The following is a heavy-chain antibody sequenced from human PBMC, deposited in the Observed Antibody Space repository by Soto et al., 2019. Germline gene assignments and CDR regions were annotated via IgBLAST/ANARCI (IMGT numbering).Heavy chain of an antibody. CDR2: ISYDGSNK. V-gene: IGHV3-30*18. CDR3: AKGRLLWFGEFLGPYFDY. D-gene: IGHD3-10*01. CDR1: GFTFSSYG. J-gene: IGHJ4*02. Sequence: GGSLRLSCAASGFTFSSYGMHWVHQAPGKGLEWVAVISYDGSNKYYADSVKGRFTISRDNSKNTLYLQMNSLRAEDTAVYYCAKGRLLWFGEFLGPYFDYWGQGTLVTVSS.